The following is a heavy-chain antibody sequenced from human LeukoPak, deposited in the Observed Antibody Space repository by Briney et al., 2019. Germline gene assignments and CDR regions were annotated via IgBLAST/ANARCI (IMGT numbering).Heavy chain of an antibody. CDR1: GFTFSNYW. J-gene: IGHJ4*02. CDR3: ARGYGYNPFFDY. CDR2: IKQDGSEK. D-gene: IGHD5-24*01. V-gene: IGHV3-7*04. Sequence: PGGSLRLSCAASGFTFSNYWMSWVRQAPGKGLEWVANIKQDGSEKYYVDSVKGRFTISRDNAKNSLYLQTNSLRAEDTAVYYCARGYGYNPFFDYWGQGTLVTVSS.